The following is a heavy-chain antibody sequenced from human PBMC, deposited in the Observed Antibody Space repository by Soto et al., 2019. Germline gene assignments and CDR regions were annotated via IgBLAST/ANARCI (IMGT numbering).Heavy chain of an antibody. CDR2: INHSGST. CDR1: GGSFSGYY. D-gene: IGHD1-1*01. CDR3: ARQSGTSYYYGMDV. Sequence: SETLSLTCAVYGGSFSGYYWSWIRQPPGKGLEWIGEINHSGSTNYNPSLKSRVTISVDTSKNQFSLKLSSVTAADTAVYYCARQSGTSYYYGMDVWGQGTTVTVSS. J-gene: IGHJ6*02. V-gene: IGHV4-34*01.